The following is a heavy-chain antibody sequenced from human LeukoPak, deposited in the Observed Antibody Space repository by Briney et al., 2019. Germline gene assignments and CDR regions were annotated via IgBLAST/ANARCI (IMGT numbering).Heavy chain of an antibody. CDR1: GFTFSNYA. Sequence: GGSLRLSCVASGFTFSNYAMSWVRQAPGKGLEWVSAISGSGGSTYYADSVKGRFTISRDNSKNTLYLQMNSLRAEDTAVYYCAKDRAFGGYCSSTSCLPHWGQGTMVTVSS. V-gene: IGHV3-23*01. D-gene: IGHD2-2*01. J-gene: IGHJ3*01. CDR3: AKDRAFGGYCSSTSCLPH. CDR2: ISGSGGST.